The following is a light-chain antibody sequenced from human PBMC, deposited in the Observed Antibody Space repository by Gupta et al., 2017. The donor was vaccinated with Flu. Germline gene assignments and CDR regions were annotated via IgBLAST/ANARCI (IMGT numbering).Light chain of an antibody. CDR1: NIGSKR. CDR2: DDN. J-gene: IGLJ2*01. Sequence: SYVLSQAPSLSVAPGKTATITCGGDNIGSKRLDWYQQKPDQAPVLLVYDDNKWPSGIPARISGSNSGNTATLTISRVEAGDEADYYCQVWNRNSDQHLVVGGGTKLTVL. V-gene: IGLV3-21*03. CDR3: QVWNRNSDQHLV.